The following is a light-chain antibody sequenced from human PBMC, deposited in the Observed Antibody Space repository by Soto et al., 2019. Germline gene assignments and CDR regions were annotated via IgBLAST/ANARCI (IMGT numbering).Light chain of an antibody. V-gene: IGLV2-14*01. J-gene: IGLJ1*01. Sequence: QSALTQPASVSGSPGQSITISCTGTSSDVGGYNYVSWFQQHPGKGPKLMIYDVSNRPSGVSNRFSGSKSGNTASLTISGLQAEDEDDYYCSSYTSSSTSHVFGTGTKLTVL. CDR3: SSYTSSSTSHV. CDR2: DVS. CDR1: SSDVGGYNY.